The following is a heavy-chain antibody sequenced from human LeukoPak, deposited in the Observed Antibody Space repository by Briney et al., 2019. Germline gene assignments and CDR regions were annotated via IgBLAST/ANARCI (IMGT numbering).Heavy chain of an antibody. V-gene: IGHV4-59*01. CDR1: GGSISSYY. D-gene: IGHD4/OR15-4a*01. CDR2: IYYSGST. Sequence: SETLSLTCTVSGGSISSYYWSWIRQPPGKGLEWIGYIYYSGSTNYNPSLKSRVTISVDTSKNQFSLKLSSVTAADTAVYYCARGGLTNDAFDIWGQGTMVTVSS. J-gene: IGHJ3*02. CDR3: ARGGLTNDAFDI.